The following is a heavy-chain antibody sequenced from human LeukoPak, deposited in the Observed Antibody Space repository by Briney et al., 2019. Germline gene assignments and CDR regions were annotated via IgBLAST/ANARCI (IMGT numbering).Heavy chain of an antibody. V-gene: IGHV4-34*01. D-gene: IGHD2-2*01. CDR1: GGSFSGYY. J-gene: IGHJ4*02. Sequence: NPSETLSLTCAVYGGSFSGYYWSWIRQPPGKGLEWIGEINHSGSTNYNPSLKSRVTISVDTSKNQFSLKLSSVTAADTAVYYCARADLHQGFDYWGQGTLVTVSS. CDR2: INHSGST. CDR3: ARADLHQGFDY.